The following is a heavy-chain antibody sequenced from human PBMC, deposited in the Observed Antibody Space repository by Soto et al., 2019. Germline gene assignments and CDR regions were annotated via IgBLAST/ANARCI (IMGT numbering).Heavy chain of an antibody. V-gene: IGHV1-8*01. Sequence: ASVKVSCKASGYTFTSYDINWVRQATGQGLEWMGWMNPNSGNTGYAQKFQGRVTRTRNTSISTAYMELSSLRSEDTAVYYCARVEENCSGGSCGDAFDIWGQGTMVTVSS. CDR3: ARVEENCSGGSCGDAFDI. J-gene: IGHJ3*02. D-gene: IGHD2-15*01. CDR1: GYTFTSYD. CDR2: MNPNSGNT.